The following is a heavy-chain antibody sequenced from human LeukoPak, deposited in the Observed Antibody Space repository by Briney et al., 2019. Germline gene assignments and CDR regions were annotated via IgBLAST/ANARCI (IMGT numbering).Heavy chain of an antibody. D-gene: IGHD6-13*01. CDR3: AKDSRSSWYLPFDY. CDR1: GFTFSSYG. J-gene: IGHJ4*02. CDR2: ISGSGGST. Sequence: GGSLRLSCAASGFTFSSYGMSWVRQAPGKGLEWVSAISGSGGSTYYADSVKGRFTISRDNSKNTLYLQMNSLRAEDTAVYYCAKDSRSSWYLPFDYWGQGTLVTVSS. V-gene: IGHV3-23*01.